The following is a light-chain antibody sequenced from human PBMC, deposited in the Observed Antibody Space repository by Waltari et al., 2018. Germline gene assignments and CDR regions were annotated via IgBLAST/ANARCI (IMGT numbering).Light chain of an antibody. J-gene: IGLJ2*01. CDR1: SSDVGGYNY. CDR3: SSYISSSTLEL. CDR2: DVS. V-gene: IGLV2-14*03. Sequence: QSALTQPASVSGSPGQSITIPCTGTSSDVGGYNYVSWYQQHPGKAPKLIIYDVSNRPSGVSNRFSGFKSGNTASLTISGLQAEDEADYYCSSYISSSTLELFGGGTSLTVL.